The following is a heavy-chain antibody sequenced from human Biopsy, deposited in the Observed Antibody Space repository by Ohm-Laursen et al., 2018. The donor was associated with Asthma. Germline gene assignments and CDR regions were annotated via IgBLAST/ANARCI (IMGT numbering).Heavy chain of an antibody. D-gene: IGHD4-17*01. V-gene: IGHV1-24*01. Sequence: ASVKVSCKISGYSLTDLSMHWVRQAPGQGLEWMGGHDHEEGGTVNARRFQGRVTMTEDTSTDTAYMELSSLSSDDTAVYYCASGFPEDYVRYNFQYWGQGTLVTVSS. CDR3: ASGFPEDYVRYNFQY. CDR2: HDHEEGGT. J-gene: IGHJ4*02. CDR1: GYSLTDLS.